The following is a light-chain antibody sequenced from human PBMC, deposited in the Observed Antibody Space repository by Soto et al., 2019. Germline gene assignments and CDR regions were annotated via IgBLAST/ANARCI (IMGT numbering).Light chain of an antibody. CDR2: AAS. CDR1: QGISTY. CDR3: QNYNRAPPYT. V-gene: IGKV1-27*01. Sequence: DIQMTQSPSSLSASVGDRVTITCRASQGISTYLAWYQQKPGKVPKLLIYAASTLQSGVPSRFSGSGSGTDFTLTISSLQPEDVASYYCQNYNRAPPYTFGQGTKVDIK. J-gene: IGKJ2*01.